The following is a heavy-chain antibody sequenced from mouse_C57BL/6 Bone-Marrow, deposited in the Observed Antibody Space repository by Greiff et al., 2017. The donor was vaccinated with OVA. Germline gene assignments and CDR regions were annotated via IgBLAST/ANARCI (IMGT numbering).Heavy chain of an antibody. Sequence: EVQLQQSGPELVKPGASVKISCKASGYTFTDYYMNWVKQSHGKSLEWIGDINPNNGGTSYNQKFKGKATLTVDKSSSTAYMELRSLTSEDSAVYYCARRTRAIGYYAMDYWGQGTSVTVSS. CDR3: ARRTRAIGYYAMDY. CDR2: INPNNGGT. D-gene: IGHD3-1*01. V-gene: IGHV1-26*01. CDR1: GYTFTDYY. J-gene: IGHJ4*01.